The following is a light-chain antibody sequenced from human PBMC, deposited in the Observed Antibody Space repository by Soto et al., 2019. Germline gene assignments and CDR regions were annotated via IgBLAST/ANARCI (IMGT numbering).Light chain of an antibody. Sequence: EMVLTQSPATLSVSPGERATLSCRASQSLSNNLAWYQQKPGQAPRLLIYGASTRATGIPARFSGSASGTDFTLTISSLQSEDFAVYHCQHRGTFGQGTKVEIK. CDR2: GAS. CDR3: QHRGT. V-gene: IGKV3-15*01. J-gene: IGKJ1*01. CDR1: QSLSNN.